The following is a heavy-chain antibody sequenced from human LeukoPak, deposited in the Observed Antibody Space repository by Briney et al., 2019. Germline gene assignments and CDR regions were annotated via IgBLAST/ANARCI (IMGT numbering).Heavy chain of an antibody. CDR1: GFTFSSYS. D-gene: IGHD1-1*01. J-gene: IGHJ3*01. Sequence: GGSLRLSCAASGFTFSSYSMNWVRQAPGKGLEWVSYISSSSSTIYYADSVKGRFTISRDNAKNSLYLQMNSLRAEDTAVYYCARDSVIEYNWNDAEAPVGYWGQGTMVTVSS. V-gene: IGHV3-48*04. CDR2: ISSSSSTI. CDR3: ARDSVIEYNWNDAEAPVGY.